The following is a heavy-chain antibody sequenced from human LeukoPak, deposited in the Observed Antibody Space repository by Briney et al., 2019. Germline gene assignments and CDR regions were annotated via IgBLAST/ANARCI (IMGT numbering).Heavy chain of an antibody. CDR3: AREWTGRDAFYN. Sequence: KLSCEASGFTFSYYAMRWVRQAPGKGLEWMAFISANRGDQYYADTMKGRFTISRDNSKNTSYLQMTSLRGEDTAMYYCAREWTGRDAFYNWGQGTMVTVSS. CDR2: ISANRGDQ. V-gene: IGHV3-30-3*01. CDR1: GFTFSYYA. J-gene: IGHJ3*02. D-gene: IGHD3/OR15-3a*01.